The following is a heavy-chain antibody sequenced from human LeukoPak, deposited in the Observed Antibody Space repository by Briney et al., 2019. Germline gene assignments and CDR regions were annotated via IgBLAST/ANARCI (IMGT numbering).Heavy chain of an antibody. J-gene: IGHJ4*02. CDR1: GGSISSGGYS. CDR3: ARGSRQWELPYFDY. V-gene: IGHV4-30-2*01. CDR2: IYHSGST. D-gene: IGHD1-26*01. Sequence: PSQTLSLTCAVSGGSISSGGYSWSWIRQPPGKGLEWIGYIYHSGSTYYNPSLKSRVTISVDRSKNQFSLKLSSVTAADTAVYYCARGSRQWELPYFDYWGQGTPVTVSS.